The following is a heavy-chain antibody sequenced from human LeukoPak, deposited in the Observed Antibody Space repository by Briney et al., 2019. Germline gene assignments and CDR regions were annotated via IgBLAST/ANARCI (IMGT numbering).Heavy chain of an antibody. J-gene: IGHJ5*02. Sequence: GASVKVSCKASGGTFSSYAISWVRQAPGQGLEWMGRIIPILGTANYAQKFQGRVTITTDESTSTAYMELSSLRSEDTAVYYCARGPDAYCSGGSCHVSNWFDPWGQGTLVTVSS. CDR1: GGTFSSYA. D-gene: IGHD2-15*01. CDR2: IIPILGTA. V-gene: IGHV1-69*11. CDR3: ARGPDAYCSGGSCHVSNWFDP.